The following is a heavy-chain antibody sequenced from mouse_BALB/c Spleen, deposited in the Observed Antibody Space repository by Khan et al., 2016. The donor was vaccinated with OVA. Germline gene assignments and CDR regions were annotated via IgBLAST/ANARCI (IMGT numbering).Heavy chain of an antibody. CDR1: GYTFTSFW. Sequence: QVQLQQSGAELVRPGASVKLSCKASGYTFTSFWMNWVKQRPGQSLEWIGMIDPSDSTTHYNQMFKDKATLTVDKSSNTAYMQLSSLTSEDSAVYCCARGGYATSFAFWGQGTLVTVSA. V-gene: IGHV1-61*01. CDR2: IDPSDSTT. CDR3: ARGGYATSFAF. J-gene: IGHJ3*01. D-gene: IGHD1-1*01.